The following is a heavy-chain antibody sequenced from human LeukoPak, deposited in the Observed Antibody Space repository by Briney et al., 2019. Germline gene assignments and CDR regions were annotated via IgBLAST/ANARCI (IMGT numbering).Heavy chain of an antibody. J-gene: IGHJ1*01. Sequence: SETLSLTCTVSGGSISTYYWNWIRQPPGKGLEWIGYIYHSGSTNYNPSLQSRVTISVDTSKNQFSLSLNSVTAADTAVYYCARGGAARLHFQNWGQGTLVTVSS. D-gene: IGHD6-6*01. V-gene: IGHV4-59*01. CDR1: GGSISTYY. CDR2: IYHSGST. CDR3: ARGGAARLHFQN.